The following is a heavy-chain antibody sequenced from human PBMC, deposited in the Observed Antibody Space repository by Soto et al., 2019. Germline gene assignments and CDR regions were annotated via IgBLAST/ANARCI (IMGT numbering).Heavy chain of an antibody. CDR1: GGSISSYY. Sequence: SETLSLTCSVSGGSISSYYWSWIRQPPGKGLEWIGYIYYSGSTNYNPSLKSRVTISVDTSKNQFSLKLSSVTAADTAVYYCARVWGGAFDIWGQGTMVTVSS. J-gene: IGHJ3*02. CDR3: ARVWGGAFDI. D-gene: IGHD3-10*01. V-gene: IGHV4-59*01. CDR2: IYYSGST.